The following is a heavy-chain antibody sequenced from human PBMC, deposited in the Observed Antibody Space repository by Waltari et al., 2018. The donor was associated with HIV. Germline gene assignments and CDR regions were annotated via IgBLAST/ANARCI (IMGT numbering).Heavy chain of an antibody. CDR2: ISFDGSYK. Sequence: QVQLVESGGGVVQPGRSLRLSCAASGFTFRSYTMHWVRQAPGKGREWVSFISFDGSYKQYADSVKGRFTISRDTSKNTLYLQMNSLRAEDTAVYYCARVGYSSSWAYFDYWGQGTLVTVSS. D-gene: IGHD6-13*01. CDR1: GFTFRSYT. CDR3: ARVGYSSSWAYFDY. V-gene: IGHV3-30*01. J-gene: IGHJ4*02.